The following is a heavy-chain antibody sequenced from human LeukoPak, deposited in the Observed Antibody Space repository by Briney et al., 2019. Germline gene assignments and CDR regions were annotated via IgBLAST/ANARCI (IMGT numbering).Heavy chain of an antibody. Sequence: ASVKVSCKVSGYTLTELSMHWVRQAPGKGLEWMGGFDPEDGETIYAQKFQGRVTMTGDTSTDTAYMELSSLRSEDTAVYYCAIGSYIRWLPTDFDYWGQGTLVTVSS. CDR3: AIGSYIRWLPTDFDY. J-gene: IGHJ4*02. V-gene: IGHV1-24*01. CDR2: FDPEDGET. D-gene: IGHD5-24*01. CDR1: GYTLTELS.